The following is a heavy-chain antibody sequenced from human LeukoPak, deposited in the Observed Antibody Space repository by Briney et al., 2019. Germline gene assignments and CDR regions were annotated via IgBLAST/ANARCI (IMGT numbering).Heavy chain of an antibody. CDR1: GFSLSTRGVG. D-gene: IGHD3-22*01. CDR3: AHVPYYYDTTGSDDAFHI. Sequence: SAPTLVKPPQTLRLTFTFSGFSLSTRGVGVGWIRRPPGKALEWLALIHWNNNKRYSPSLKNRLTVTNHTSKNQVVLTMTNMDPVDTATYYCAHVPYYYDTTGSDDAFHIWGQGTLVTISS. CDR2: IHWNNNK. J-gene: IGHJ3*02. V-gene: IGHV2-5*01.